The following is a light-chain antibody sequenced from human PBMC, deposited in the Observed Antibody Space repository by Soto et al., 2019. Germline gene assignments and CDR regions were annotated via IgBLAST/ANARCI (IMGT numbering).Light chain of an antibody. CDR1: QGVASRY. V-gene: IGKV3-20*01. J-gene: IGKJ1*01. CDR3: QQCGSSPQT. Sequence: EIVLTQSPGTLSLSPGERATLSCRASQGVASRYLAWYQQKPGQAPRLLIYHASSRAIGIPDRFSGSGSGTDFTLTISRLEPEDFAVYYCQQCGSSPQTFGQGTKVEVK. CDR2: HAS.